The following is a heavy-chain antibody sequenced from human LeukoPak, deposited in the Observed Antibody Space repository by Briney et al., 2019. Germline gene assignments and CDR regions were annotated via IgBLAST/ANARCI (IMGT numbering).Heavy chain of an antibody. CDR2: ISGIGGST. CDR1: GFTFSSYA. D-gene: IGHD3-10*01. J-gene: IGHJ5*02. Sequence: GGSLRLSCAASGFTFSSYAMSWVRQAPGKGLEWVSAISGIGGSTYYADSVKGRFTISRDNSKNTLYLQMTSLRAEDTAVYYCAKGSPDYYGSGRPGWFDPWGQGTLVTVSS. V-gene: IGHV3-23*01. CDR3: AKGSPDYYGSGRPGWFDP.